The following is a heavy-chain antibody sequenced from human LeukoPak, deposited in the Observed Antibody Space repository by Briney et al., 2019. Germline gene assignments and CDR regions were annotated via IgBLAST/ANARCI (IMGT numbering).Heavy chain of an antibody. CDR3: VSTQTFDY. V-gene: IGHV3-7*01. CDR2: IKQDGSEK. Sequence: PGGSLRLSCAVSGFTFSNYWMSWVRQAPGKGLEWVANIKQDGSEKYYVDSVKGRFTISRDNAKNSLYLQMNSLGVEDTAVYHCVSTQTFDYWGQGTLVTVSS. CDR1: GFTFSNYW. D-gene: IGHD2-15*01. J-gene: IGHJ4*02.